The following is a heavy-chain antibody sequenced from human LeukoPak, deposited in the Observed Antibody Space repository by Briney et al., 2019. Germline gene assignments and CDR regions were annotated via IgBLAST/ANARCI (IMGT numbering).Heavy chain of an antibody. Sequence: SETLSLTCTVSGGSISSGDYYWSWIRQPLGKGLEWIGYIYYSGSTYYNPSLKSRVTISVDTSKNQFSLKLSSVTAADTAVYYCARATNVPAFDIWGQGTMVTVSS. D-gene: IGHD2-8*01. V-gene: IGHV4-30-4*08. J-gene: IGHJ3*02. CDR1: GGSISSGDYY. CDR2: IYYSGST. CDR3: ARATNVPAFDI.